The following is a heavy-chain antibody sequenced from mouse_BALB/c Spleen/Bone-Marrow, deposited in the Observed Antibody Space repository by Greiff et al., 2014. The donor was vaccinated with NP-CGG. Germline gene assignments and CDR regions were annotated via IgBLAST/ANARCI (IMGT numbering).Heavy chain of an antibody. CDR1: GFNIKDTY. Sequence: EVQRVESGAELVKPGASVKLSCTASGFNIKDTYMHWVKQRPEQGLEWIGRIDPANGNTKYDPKFQGKATITADTSSNTAHLQLSSLTSEDTAVYYCARYYYGSSYFDYWGQGTTLTVSS. CDR2: IDPANGNT. D-gene: IGHD1-1*01. CDR3: ARYYYGSSYFDY. J-gene: IGHJ2*01. V-gene: IGHV14-3*02.